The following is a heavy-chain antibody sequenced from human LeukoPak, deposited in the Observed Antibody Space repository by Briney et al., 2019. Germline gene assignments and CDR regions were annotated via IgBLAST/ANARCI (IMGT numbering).Heavy chain of an antibody. Sequence: GGSLRLSCAASGFTFSSFAMNWVRQAPRKGLEWVSVISSSDYITYSADSVKGRFTISRDNSKNTLYLQMNYLRDEDTAMYYCAKDRTVGASYWYFDLWGRGTLVAVSS. CDR2: ISSSDYIT. J-gene: IGHJ2*01. V-gene: IGHV3-23*01. D-gene: IGHD1-26*01. CDR3: AKDRTVGASYWYFDL. CDR1: GFTFSSFA.